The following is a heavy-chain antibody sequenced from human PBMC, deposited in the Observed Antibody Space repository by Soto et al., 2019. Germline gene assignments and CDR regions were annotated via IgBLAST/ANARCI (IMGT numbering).Heavy chain of an antibody. V-gene: IGHV3-23*01. J-gene: IGHJ5*01. Sequence: EVQLLESGGGLVQPGGSLRLSCAASGFTFSSYAMSWVRQAPGKGLELVSAISGSGGSTYYADSVKGRFTISRDNSENTLYLQMNSLRDEDTAVYYCAKDHDSSGYRHWFDPWGQGTLVTVSS. CDR1: GFTFSSYA. D-gene: IGHD3-22*01. CDR2: ISGSGGST. CDR3: AKDHDSSGYRHWFDP.